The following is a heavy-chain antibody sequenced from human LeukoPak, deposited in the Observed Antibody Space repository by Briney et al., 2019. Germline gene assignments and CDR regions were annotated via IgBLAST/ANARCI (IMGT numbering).Heavy chain of an antibody. J-gene: IGHJ4*02. CDR2: ISGSGGST. Sequence: GGSLRLSCAASGFTFSSYALSWVRQAPGKGLEWVSAISGSGGSTYYADSVKGRFTISRDNSKNTLYLQMNSLRAEDTAVYYCAKFVFGYSQTLRPTDFDYWGQGTLVTVSS. D-gene: IGHD2-15*01. V-gene: IGHV3-23*01. CDR1: GFTFSSYA. CDR3: AKFVFGYSQTLRPTDFDY.